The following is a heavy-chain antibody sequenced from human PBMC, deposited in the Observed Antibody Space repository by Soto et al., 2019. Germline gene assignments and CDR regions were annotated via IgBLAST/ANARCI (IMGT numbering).Heavy chain of an antibody. V-gene: IGHV1-69*01. J-gene: IGHJ5*01. Sequence: QVQLVQSGAEVRKPGSSVKVSCKASGGTFSRYAINWVRQAPGLGLEWMGGIIPMFGTTNYAQKFKGRVTITADESTSTIYMELNTLRSEDAAVYYCARASIHGSSWYFWFDPWGQGTLVTVSS. CDR2: IIPMFGTT. D-gene: IGHD6-13*01. CDR3: ARASIHGSSWYFWFDP. CDR1: GGTFSRYA.